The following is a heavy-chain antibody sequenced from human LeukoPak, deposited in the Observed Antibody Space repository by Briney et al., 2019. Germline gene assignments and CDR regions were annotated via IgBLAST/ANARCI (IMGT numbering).Heavy chain of an antibody. CDR3: ARLGYYDFWSGYLDY. Sequence: GASLKVSCKASGYTFTSYYMHWVRQAPGQGLEWMGIINPSGGSTSYAQKFQGRVTMTRDTFTSTVYMELSSLRSEDTAVYYCARLGYYDFWSGYLDYWGQGTLVTVSS. D-gene: IGHD3-3*01. CDR1: GYTFTSYY. CDR2: INPSGGST. V-gene: IGHV1-46*03. J-gene: IGHJ4*02.